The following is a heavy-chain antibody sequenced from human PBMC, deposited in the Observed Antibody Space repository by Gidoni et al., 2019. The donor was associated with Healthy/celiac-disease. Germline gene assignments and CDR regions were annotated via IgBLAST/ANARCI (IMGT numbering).Heavy chain of an antibody. D-gene: IGHD6-19*01. CDR2: INSDGSST. CDR3: ARGGPRAGAFDP. CDR1: GFTFSSYW. V-gene: IGHV3-74*01. J-gene: IGHJ5*02. Sequence: EVQLVESGGGLVQPGGSLRLSCAASGFTFSSYWMHWVRQAPGKGLVWVSRINSDGSSTSYADSVKGRFTISRDNAKNTLYLQMNSLRAEDTAVYYCARGGPRAGAFDPWGQGTLVTVSS.